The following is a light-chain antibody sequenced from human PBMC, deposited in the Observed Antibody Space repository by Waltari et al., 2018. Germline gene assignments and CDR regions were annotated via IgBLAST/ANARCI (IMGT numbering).Light chain of an antibody. J-gene: IGKJ4*01. Sequence: DIQMTHSPPSLSASVGDRVTTTCRASPSISSYLNWYQQKPGKAPKLLIYPASSLQSGVPARFSGSGSGTDFTLTISSLQPEDFATYYCQQSYSTLALTFGGGTKVEIK. CDR1: PSISSY. CDR3: QQSYSTLALT. V-gene: IGKV1-39*01. CDR2: PAS.